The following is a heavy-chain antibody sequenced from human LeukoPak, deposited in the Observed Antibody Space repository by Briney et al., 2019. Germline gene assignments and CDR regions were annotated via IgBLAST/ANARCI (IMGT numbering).Heavy chain of an antibody. J-gene: IGHJ4*02. CDR2: IYYGGST. Sequence: PSETLSLTCTVSGGSVSSGSYYWSWIRQPPGKGLEWIGYIYYGGSTNYNPSLKSRVTISVDTSKNQFSLKLSSVTAADTAVYYCARDPFHSGYDGSYFDYWGQGTLVTASS. D-gene: IGHD5-12*01. CDR3: ARDPFHSGYDGSYFDY. CDR1: GGSVSSGSYY. V-gene: IGHV4-61*01.